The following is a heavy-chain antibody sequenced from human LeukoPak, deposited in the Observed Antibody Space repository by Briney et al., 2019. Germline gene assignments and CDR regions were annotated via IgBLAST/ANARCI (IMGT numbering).Heavy chain of an antibody. D-gene: IGHD3-16*01. Sequence: GGSLRLSCVASGFTFGKYWMSWVRQAPGKGLEWVANIKLDGSEKNYVDSVKGRFTISRDNTKNSLYLQMNSLRAEDTAVYYCAKWPDLSGRRGTFDYWGQGTLVTVSS. J-gene: IGHJ4*02. CDR2: IKLDGSEK. CDR1: GFTFGKYW. V-gene: IGHV3-7*03. CDR3: AKWPDLSGRRGTFDY.